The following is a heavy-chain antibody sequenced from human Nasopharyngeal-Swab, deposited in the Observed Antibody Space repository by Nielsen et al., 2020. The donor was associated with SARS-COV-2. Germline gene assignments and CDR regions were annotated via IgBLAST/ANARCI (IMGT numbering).Heavy chain of an antibody. D-gene: IGHD1-14*01. V-gene: IGHV6-1*01. Sequence: SQTLSLTCAISGDSVSSTIAAWHWIRQSPSRGLEWLGRTYYRSKWYIDYAASVKSRITINPDTSKNQFSLQLSSVTPEDTAVYYCARIAQAAEPHWGQGTLVTVSS. J-gene: IGHJ4*02. CDR2: TYYRSKWYI. CDR1: GDSVSSTIAA. CDR3: ARIAQAAEPH.